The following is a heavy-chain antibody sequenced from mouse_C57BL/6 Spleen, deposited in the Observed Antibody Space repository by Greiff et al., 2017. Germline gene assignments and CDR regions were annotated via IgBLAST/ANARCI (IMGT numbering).Heavy chain of an antibody. CDR3: ARERLSGYYARDY. CDR2: LRNKANGYTT. J-gene: IGHJ4*01. D-gene: IGHD2-2*01. Sequence: EVKVEESGGGLVQPGGSLSLSCAASGFTFTDYYMSWVRQPPGKALEWLGFLRNKANGYTTEYSASVKGRFTISRDNSQSILYLKMNARRAEDSATYYCARERLSGYYARDYWGQGTSVTVSS. CDR1: GFTFTDYY. V-gene: IGHV7-3*01.